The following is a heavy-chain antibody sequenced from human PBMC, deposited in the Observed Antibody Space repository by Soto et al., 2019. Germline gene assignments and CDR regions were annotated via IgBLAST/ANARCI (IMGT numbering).Heavy chain of an antibody. CDR1: GFTFSSYG. Sequence: QVQLVESGGGVGQPGRSLRLSCAASGFTFSSYGMHWVRQAPGKGLEWVAVISYDGSNKYYEDSVKGRFTISRDNSKNTLYLQMNSLRAEDTGVYYCAKEGPGEQWRGLHYWGQGTLVTVSS. CDR2: ISYDGSNK. J-gene: IGHJ4*02. D-gene: IGHD6-19*01. V-gene: IGHV3-30*18. CDR3: AKEGPGEQWRGLHY.